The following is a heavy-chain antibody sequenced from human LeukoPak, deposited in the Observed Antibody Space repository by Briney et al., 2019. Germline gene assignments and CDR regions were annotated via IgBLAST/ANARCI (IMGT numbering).Heavy chain of an antibody. J-gene: IGHJ4*02. CDR1: GFTFSNAY. CDR2: IKPKTDGETT. V-gene: IGHV3-15*07. CDR3: TTDPELALIGY. Sequence: GGSLRLSCAASGFTFSNAYMNWVRQAPGKGLEWVGRIKPKTDGETTEYAAPVKGRFTISRDDSKNTLYLQMNSLKTEDTAVYYCTTDPELALIGYWGQGTLVTVSS.